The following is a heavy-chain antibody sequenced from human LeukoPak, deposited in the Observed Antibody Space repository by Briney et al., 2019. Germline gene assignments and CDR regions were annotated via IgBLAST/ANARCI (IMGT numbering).Heavy chain of an antibody. CDR3: ARDTRDSYNPYWYFDL. V-gene: IGHV1-46*01. CDR2: INPSGGST. D-gene: IGHD5-24*01. CDR1: GYTFTSYY. J-gene: IGHJ2*01. Sequence: ASVKVSSKASGYTFTSYYMHWVRQAPGQGLEWMGIINPSGGSTSYAQKFQGRVTMTRDTSTSTIYMELSSLRSEDTAVYYCARDTRDSYNPYWYFDLWGRGTLVTVSS.